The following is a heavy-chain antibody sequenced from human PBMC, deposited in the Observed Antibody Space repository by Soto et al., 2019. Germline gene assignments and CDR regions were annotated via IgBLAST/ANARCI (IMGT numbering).Heavy chain of an antibody. V-gene: IGHV3-23*01. Sequence: GGSLRLSCAASGFTFSSYAMSWVHQAPGKGLEWVSAISGSGGSTYYADSVKGRFTISRDNSKNTLYLQMNSLRAEDTAVYYCAKEPEYYYDSSGYWVLYWGQGTMVTVSS. D-gene: IGHD3-22*01. CDR2: ISGSGGST. CDR3: AKEPEYYYDSSGYWVLY. J-gene: IGHJ4*03. CDR1: GFTFSSYA.